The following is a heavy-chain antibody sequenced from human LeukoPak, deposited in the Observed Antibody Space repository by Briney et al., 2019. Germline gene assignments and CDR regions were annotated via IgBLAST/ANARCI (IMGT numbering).Heavy chain of an antibody. V-gene: IGHV3-30*02. D-gene: IGHD2-8*02. CDR2: IAHHGNNK. CDR3: AKDGSWSCTD. J-gene: IGHJ4*02. Sequence: GGSLRLSCGASGFTFSSSAMHWVRHGPGKGLEWVAYIAHHGNNKNYADSVKGRFTISRDNSTGSLYLQMTSLRADDTAVYYCAKDGSWSCTDWGQGTLVRVSS. CDR1: GFTFSSSA.